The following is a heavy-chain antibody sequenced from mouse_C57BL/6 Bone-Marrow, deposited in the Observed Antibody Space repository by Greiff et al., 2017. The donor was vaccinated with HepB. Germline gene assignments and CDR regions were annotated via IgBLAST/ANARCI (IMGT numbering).Heavy chain of an antibody. J-gene: IGHJ3*01. Sequence: EVKLQESGPGLVKPSQSLSLTCSVTGYSITSGYYWNWIRQFPGNKLEWMGYISYDGSNNYNPSLKNRISITRDTSKNQFFLKLNSVTTEDTATYYCALDGYYEAWFAYWGQGTLVTVSA. D-gene: IGHD2-3*01. V-gene: IGHV3-6*01. CDR2: ISYDGSN. CDR1: GYSITSGYY. CDR3: ALDGYYEAWFAY.